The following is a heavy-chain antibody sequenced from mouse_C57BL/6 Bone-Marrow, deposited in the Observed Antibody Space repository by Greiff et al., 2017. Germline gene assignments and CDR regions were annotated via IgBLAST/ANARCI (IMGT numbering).Heavy chain of an antibody. V-gene: IGHV1-69*01. D-gene: IGHD4-1*02. CDR3: ATTGFDY. CDR1: GYTFTSYW. CDR2: IDPSDSYT. J-gene: IGHJ2*01. Sequence: VQLQQPGAELVMPGASVKLSCKASGYTFTSYWMHWVKQRPGQGLEWIGEIDPSDSYTNYNQKFKGKSTLTVDKSSSTAYMHLSSLTSEDSAVYYCATTGFDYWGQGTTLTVSS.